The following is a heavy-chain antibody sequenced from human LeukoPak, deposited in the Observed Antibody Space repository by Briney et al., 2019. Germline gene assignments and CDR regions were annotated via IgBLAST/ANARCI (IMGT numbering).Heavy chain of an antibody. D-gene: IGHD5-18*01. CDR3: ARDQYSYAHAAH. CDR1: GFTFSSYG. CDR2: IWYDGSNK. Sequence: GGSLRLSCAASGFTFSSYGMHWVRQAPGKGLEWVAVIWYDGSNKYYADSVKGRFTISRDNSKNTLYLQMNSLRAEDTAVYYCARDQYSYAHAAHWGQGTLVTVSS. J-gene: IGHJ4*02. V-gene: IGHV3-33*01.